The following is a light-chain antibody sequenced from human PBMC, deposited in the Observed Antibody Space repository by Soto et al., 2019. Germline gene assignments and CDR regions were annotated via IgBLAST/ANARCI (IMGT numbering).Light chain of an antibody. J-gene: IGKJ4*01. CDR1: QGIGVY. V-gene: IGKV1-27*01. CDR3: QKYNSAPRT. Sequence: DIQMTQSPSSLSESLGDRVTITCRASQGIGVYLAWFQQKPGKVPKLLIYAASALQSGVPSRFSGSGSGTDVTLTISSLQPEDFATYYCQKYNSAPRTFGGGTKVEIK. CDR2: AAS.